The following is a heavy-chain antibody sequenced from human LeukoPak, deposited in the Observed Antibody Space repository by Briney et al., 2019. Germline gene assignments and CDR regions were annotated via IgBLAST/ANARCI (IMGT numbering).Heavy chain of an antibody. J-gene: IGHJ4*02. CDR1: GGSFSGYY. Sequence: SETLSLTCAVYGGSFSGYYWSWIRQPPGKGLEWIGEINHSGSTNYNPSLKSRVTISVDTSKNQFSLKLSSVIAADTAVYYCARGLGGSYSDYWGRGTLVTVSS. CDR3: ARGLGGSYSDY. D-gene: IGHD1-26*01. V-gene: IGHV4-34*01. CDR2: INHSGST.